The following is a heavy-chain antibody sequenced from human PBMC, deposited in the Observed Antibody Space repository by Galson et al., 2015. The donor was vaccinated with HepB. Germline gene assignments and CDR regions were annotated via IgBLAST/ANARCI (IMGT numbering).Heavy chain of an antibody. CDR3: ARGEGCGGDCSDAFDI. Sequence: SVKVSCKASGYTFTDYYMHWVRQAPGQGLEWMGWINPNSGGTNYAQKFQGRVTMTRDTSISTAYMELSRLRSDDTAVYYCARGEGCGGDCSDAFDIWGQGTMVTVSS. J-gene: IGHJ3*02. D-gene: IGHD2-21*01. V-gene: IGHV1-2*02. CDR1: GYTFTDYY. CDR2: INPNSGGT.